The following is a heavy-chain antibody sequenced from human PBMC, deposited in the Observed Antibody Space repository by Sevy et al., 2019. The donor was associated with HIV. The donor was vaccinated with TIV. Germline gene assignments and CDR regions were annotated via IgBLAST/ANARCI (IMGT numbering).Heavy chain of an antibody. J-gene: IGHJ4*02. V-gene: IGHV3-33*01. CDR3: ARDPRMYGDYLLAYFDY. CDR2: IGYDGSNK. CDR1: GSTPSTYG. Sequence: GGSLRLSCAASGSTPSTYGMPWARQAPGKGREWVAVIGYDGSNKYYADSVKGRLTISRDNSKNTLFLQMDSLRAKDTAVYYCARDPRMYGDYLLAYFDYWGQGTLVTVSS. D-gene: IGHD2-8*01.